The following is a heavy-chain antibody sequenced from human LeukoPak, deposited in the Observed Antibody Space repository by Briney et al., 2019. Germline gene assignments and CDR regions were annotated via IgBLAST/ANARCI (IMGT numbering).Heavy chain of an antibody. CDR3: AKGKAAGLLDWFDP. CDR2: ITGSGSGT. J-gene: IGHJ5*02. CDR1: GFTFSNYV. V-gene: IGHV3-23*01. Sequence: PGGSLRLSCVASGFTFSNYVITWVRQAPGKGLEWVATITGSGSGTFYVNSVKGRFTISRDNSKNTVYLQINNLGVEDAALYYCAKGKAAGLLDWFDPWGQGTLVTVSS. D-gene: IGHD6-13*01.